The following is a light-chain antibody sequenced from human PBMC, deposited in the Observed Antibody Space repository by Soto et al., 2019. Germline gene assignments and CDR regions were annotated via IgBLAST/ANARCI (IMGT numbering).Light chain of an antibody. V-gene: IGLV2-8*01. Sequence: QSVLTQPPSASGSPGQSVTISCTGTSSDIGGYNYVSWYQQHPGKAPNLIIYAVNQRPSGVPDRFSGSKSGNTASLTFSGLQADDEADYYCSSYAGSSNVIFGGGTQLTVL. CDR3: SSYAGSSNVI. CDR2: AVN. J-gene: IGLJ2*01. CDR1: SSDIGGYNY.